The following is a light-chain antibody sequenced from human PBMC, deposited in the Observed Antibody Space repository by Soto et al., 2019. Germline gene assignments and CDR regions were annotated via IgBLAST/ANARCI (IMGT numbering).Light chain of an antibody. J-gene: IGKJ4*01. Sequence: EIVLTQSPGTLSLSPGETATLSCRASQSVSSSYLAWYQQKPGQAPRLLIYGASSRVTGIPDRFSGSGSGTDFTLTISRLEPEDFAVYYCQQYGSSPTCGGGTKVEI. V-gene: IGKV3-20*01. CDR2: GAS. CDR3: QQYGSSPT. CDR1: QSVSSSY.